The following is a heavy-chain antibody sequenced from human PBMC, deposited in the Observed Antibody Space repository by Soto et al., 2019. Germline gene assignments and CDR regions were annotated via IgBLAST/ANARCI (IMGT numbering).Heavy chain of an antibody. D-gene: IGHD6-13*01. CDR3: ARRQAAVPHY. J-gene: IGHJ4*02. CDR1: GDSISGSPYF. Sequence: QLQLQESGPGLVIPSETLSLTCTVSGDSISGSPYFWGWIRQPPGKRLEWIGSIFYDGYTLYTPSLRSRVTRSVDTSKNQFSLKLASVAAADTATYFCARRQAAVPHYWGQGTLVTVSS. V-gene: IGHV4-39*01. CDR2: IFYDGYT.